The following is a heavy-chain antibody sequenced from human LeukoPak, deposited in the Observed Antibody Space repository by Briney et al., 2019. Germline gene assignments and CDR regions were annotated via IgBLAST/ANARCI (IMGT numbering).Heavy chain of an antibody. V-gene: IGHV4-59*08. CDR3: ARREGYCSSTSCYNWFDP. Sequence: LSETLSLTCTVSGGSISSYYWSWIRQPPGKGLEWIGYIYYSGSTNYNPSLKSRVTISVDTSKNQFSLKLSSVTAADTAVYYCARREGYCSSTSCYNWFDPWGQGTLVTVSS. D-gene: IGHD2-2*01. J-gene: IGHJ5*02. CDR1: GGSISSYY. CDR2: IYYSGST.